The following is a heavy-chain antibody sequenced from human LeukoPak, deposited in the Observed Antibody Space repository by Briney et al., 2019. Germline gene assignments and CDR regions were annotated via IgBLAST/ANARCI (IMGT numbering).Heavy chain of an antibody. J-gene: IGHJ4*02. CDR2: IYSGGNT. V-gene: IGHV3-53*01. D-gene: IGHD3-22*01. CDR3: TKDSYDSSGSRYDY. CDR1: GFIVSDNY. Sequence: GGSLRLSCAASGFIVSDNYMSWVRQAPGKGLEWVSVIYSGGNTYYADSVKGRFTISRDNSKNTLYMQMNSLRAEDTAVYYCTKDSYDSSGSRYDYWGQGTLVTVSS.